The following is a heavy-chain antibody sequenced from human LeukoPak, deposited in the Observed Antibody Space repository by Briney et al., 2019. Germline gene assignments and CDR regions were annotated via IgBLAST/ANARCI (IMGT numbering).Heavy chain of an antibody. CDR2: ISGSGGST. V-gene: IGHV3-23*01. J-gene: IGHJ3*02. D-gene: IGHD6-13*01. CDR3: AKDQSSSWSIDAFDI. Sequence: GGSLRLSCAASGFTFSSYAMSWVRQAPGKGLEWVSAISGSGGSTYYADSVKGQFTISRDNSKNTLYLQMNSLRAEDTAVYYCAKDQSSSWSIDAFDIWGQGTMVTVSS. CDR1: GFTFSSYA.